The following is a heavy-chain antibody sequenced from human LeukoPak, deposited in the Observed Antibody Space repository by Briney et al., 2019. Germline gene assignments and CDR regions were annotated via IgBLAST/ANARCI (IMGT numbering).Heavy chain of an antibody. CDR1: GDPVCSYY. D-gene: IGHD5-24*01. CDR3: ARGAYADRTGYNLDS. V-gene: IGHV4-59*02. CDR2: VFFGGQT. Sequence: SETLSLTCSVSGDPVCSYYWTWVRQPPEKGLEWIGYVFFGGQTNYNPSVKSRVTISLDTSRSQFSLNLTSVTAADSAVYNCARGAYADRTGYNLDSWGQGTLVFVSS. J-gene: IGHJ4*02.